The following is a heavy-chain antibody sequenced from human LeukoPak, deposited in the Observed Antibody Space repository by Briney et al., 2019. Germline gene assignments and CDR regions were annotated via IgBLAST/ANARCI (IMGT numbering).Heavy chain of an antibody. CDR2: ISSSGSTI. CDR1: GFTFSSYE. V-gene: IGHV3-48*03. D-gene: IGHD5-24*01. J-gene: IGHJ4*02. Sequence: AGGSLRLSCAASGFTFSSYEMNWVRQAPGKGQEWVSYISSSGSTIYYADSVKGRFTISRDNAKNSLYLQMNGLRAEDTAVYYCAILPVEMATMFDYWGQGTLVTVSS. CDR3: AILPVEMATMFDY.